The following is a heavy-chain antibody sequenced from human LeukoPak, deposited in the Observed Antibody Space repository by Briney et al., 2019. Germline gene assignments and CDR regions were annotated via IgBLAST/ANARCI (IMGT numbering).Heavy chain of an antibody. CDR2: INPSGGST. D-gene: IGHD3-22*01. CDR1: GYTFTIYY. Sequence: GASVKVSCKASGYTFTIYYMHWVRQAPGQGLEWMGIINPSGGSTSYAQKFQGRFTMTRDTSTSTVYMELSSLRSEDTAVYYCARELGPYYYDSSGYYSPFDYWGQGTLVTVSS. V-gene: IGHV1-46*01. CDR3: ARELGPYYYDSSGYYSPFDY. J-gene: IGHJ4*02.